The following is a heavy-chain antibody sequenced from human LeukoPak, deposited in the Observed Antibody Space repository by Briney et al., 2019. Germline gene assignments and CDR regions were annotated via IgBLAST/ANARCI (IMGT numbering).Heavy chain of an antibody. CDR3: ARTTGNGHWLIQF. Sequence: GGSLRLSCAASGFTFSSYAMNWVRQTPVKGLEWVSFITGDAGDTSYADSVKGRFTISRDNSKNTLFLQLNSLSAEDTGVYYCARTTGNGHWLIQFWGQGTQVTVSS. CDR2: ITGDAGDT. J-gene: IGHJ4*02. V-gene: IGHV3-23*01. CDR1: GFTFSSYA. D-gene: IGHD4-23*01.